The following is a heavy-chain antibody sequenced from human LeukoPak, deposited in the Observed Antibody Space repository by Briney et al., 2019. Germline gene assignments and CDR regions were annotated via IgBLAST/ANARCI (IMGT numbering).Heavy chain of an antibody. D-gene: IGHD1-26*01. CDR2: ISGSGGST. CDR1: GFTFSSYA. Sequence: GGSLRLSCAASGFTFSSYAMSWVRQAPGKGLEWVPAISGSGGSTYYADSVKGRFTISRDNSKNTLYLQMNSLRAEDTAVYYCAKDLGIVGANDAFDIWGQGTMVTVSS. V-gene: IGHV3-23*01. J-gene: IGHJ3*02. CDR3: AKDLGIVGANDAFDI.